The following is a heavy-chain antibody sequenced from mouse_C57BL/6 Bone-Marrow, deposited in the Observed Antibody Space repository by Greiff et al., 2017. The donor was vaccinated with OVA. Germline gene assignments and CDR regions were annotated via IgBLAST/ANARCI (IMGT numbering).Heavy chain of an antibody. Sequence: EVQRVESGGGLVQPGGSLKLSCAASGFTFSDYYMYWVRQTPEKRLEWVAYISNGGGSTYYPDTVKGRFTISRDNAKNTLYRQMSRLKSEDTAMYYCARHIYAMDYWGQGTSVTVSS. CDR2: ISNGGGST. CDR3: ARHIYAMDY. CDR1: GFTFSDYY. V-gene: IGHV5-12*01. J-gene: IGHJ4*01.